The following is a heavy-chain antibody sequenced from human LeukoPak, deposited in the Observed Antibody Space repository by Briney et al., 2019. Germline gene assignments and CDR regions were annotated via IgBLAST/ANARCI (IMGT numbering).Heavy chain of an antibody. CDR3: AKDVGLYGSLGFAVEFYFDH. Sequence: GGSLRLSCTASGLSLRKYAVTWVRQAPGKGLEGSASIGTSGGATYYAEPAKGRFTISRDNSKDTVYLQLDRLRAEDTAIYYCAKDVGLYGSLGFAVEFYFDHWGQGTPVTVSS. CDR1: GLSLRKYA. J-gene: IGHJ4*02. V-gene: IGHV3-23*01. CDR2: IGTSGGAT. D-gene: IGHD2-15*01.